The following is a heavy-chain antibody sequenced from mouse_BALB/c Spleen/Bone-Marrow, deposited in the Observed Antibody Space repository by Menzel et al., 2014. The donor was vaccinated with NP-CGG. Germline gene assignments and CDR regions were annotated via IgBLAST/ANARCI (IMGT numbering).Heavy chain of an antibody. CDR2: ISPGNGDI. Sequence: VMLVESDAELVKPGASVKISCKASGYTFTDHAIHWVKPKPEQGLEWIGYISPGNGDIKYNEKFKGKATLTADKSSSTAYMQLNSLTSEDAAVYFCKSNNYGSSRGFVYWGQGTLVTVSA. D-gene: IGHD1-1*01. CDR3: KSNNYGSSRGFVY. J-gene: IGHJ3*01. CDR1: GYTFTDHA. V-gene: IGHV1S53*02.